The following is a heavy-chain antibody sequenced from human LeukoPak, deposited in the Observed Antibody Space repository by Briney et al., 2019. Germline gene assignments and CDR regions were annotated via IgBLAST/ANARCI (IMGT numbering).Heavy chain of an antibody. D-gene: IGHD3-10*01. CDR1: GGSFSGYY. Sequence: SETLSLTCAVYGGSFSGYYWSWIRQPPGKGLEWIGEINHSGSTNYNPSLKSRVTISVDTSKNQFSLKLSPVAATDTAVYFCARVSGSGSYPSYYYNYMDVWGKGTTVTVSS. V-gene: IGHV4-34*01. CDR3: ARVSGSGSYPSYYYNYMDV. CDR2: INHSGST. J-gene: IGHJ6*03.